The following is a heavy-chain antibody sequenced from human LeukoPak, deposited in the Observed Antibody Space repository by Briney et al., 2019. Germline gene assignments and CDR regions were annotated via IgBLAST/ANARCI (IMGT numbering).Heavy chain of an antibody. J-gene: IGHJ3*02. V-gene: IGHV1-2*02. CDR1: GYTFTGYY. D-gene: IGHD3-10*01. CDR2: INPNSGGT. CDR3: VFFGSGTPNAFDI. Sequence: ASVKVSCKASGYTFTGYYMHWVRQAPGQVLEWMGWINPNSGGTNYAQKFQGRVTMTRDTSISTAYMELSRLRSDDTAVYYCVFFGSGTPNAFDIWGQGTMVTVSS.